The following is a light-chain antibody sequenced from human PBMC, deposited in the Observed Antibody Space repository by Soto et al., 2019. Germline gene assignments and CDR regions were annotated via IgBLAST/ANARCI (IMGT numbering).Light chain of an antibody. CDR3: QQRINWPPIT. CDR2: DAS. J-gene: IGKJ5*01. V-gene: IGKV3-11*01. CDR1: QSVSSY. Sequence: EIVFTQSPATLSLSPVERATLSCRASQSVSSYLAWYQQKPGQAPRLLIYDASNRATGIPARFSGSGSGTDFTLTISSLEPEDFAVYYCQQRINWPPITFGQGTRLEIK.